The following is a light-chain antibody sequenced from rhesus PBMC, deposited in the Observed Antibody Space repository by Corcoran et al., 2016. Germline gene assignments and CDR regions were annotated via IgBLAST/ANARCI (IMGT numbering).Light chain of an antibody. CDR1: SSDIGAYNF. CDR2: GVS. CDR3: CSYTTSTTFI. Sequence: QSAPAQPPSVSGSPGQSVTISCTGTSSDIGAYNFVSWYQQHPGKAPKLMIYGVSNRPSGVSDRFSGSKSGNTASLTISGLQAEDEADYYFCSYTTSTTFIFGAGTRLTVL. J-gene: IGLJ1*01. V-gene: IGLV2S7*01.